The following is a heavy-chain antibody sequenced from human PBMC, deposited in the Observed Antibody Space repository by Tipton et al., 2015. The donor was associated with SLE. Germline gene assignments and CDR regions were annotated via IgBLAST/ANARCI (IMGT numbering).Heavy chain of an antibody. V-gene: IGHV4-34*01. D-gene: IGHD3-10*01. CDR2: INHSGST. CDR1: GGSFSDYY. Sequence: TLSLTCAVYGGSFSDYYWSWIRQPPGKGLEWIGEINHSGSTNYNPSLKSRVTISVDTSKNQISLKLSSVTAADTAVYYCARGGAVYYYYYYMDVWGKGTTVTVSS. CDR3: ARGGAVYYYYYYMDV. J-gene: IGHJ6*03.